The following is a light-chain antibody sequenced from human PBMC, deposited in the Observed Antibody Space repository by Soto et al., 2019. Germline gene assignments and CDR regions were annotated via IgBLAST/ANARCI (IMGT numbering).Light chain of an antibody. J-gene: IGLJ1*01. CDR2: EVN. Sequence: QSALTQPASLSGSPGQSITISCTGTSSDIGAYDYVSWFQQHPGKAPKLMISEVNNRPSGVSNRFSGSKSGNTASLTISGLQTEDEADYYCCAYTSTSALYVFGTGTKLTVL. CDR3: CAYTSTSALYV. CDR1: SSDIGAYDY. V-gene: IGLV2-14*01.